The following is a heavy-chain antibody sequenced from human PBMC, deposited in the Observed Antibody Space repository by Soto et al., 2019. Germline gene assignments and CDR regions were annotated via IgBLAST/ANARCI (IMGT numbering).Heavy chain of an antibody. J-gene: IGHJ4*02. CDR1: GFTFSTYA. CDR2: IRGSGDTT. CDR3: ARGRRGSESYYYFDY. V-gene: IGHV3-23*01. D-gene: IGHD3-10*01. Sequence: EVQLLESGGGLEQPGGSLRFSCAASGFTFSTYAMSWVRQAPGKGLEWVSGIRGSGDTTFYADSVKGRFTISRDNSKNTLYLQMNSLRSDDTATYYCARGRRGSESYYYFDYWGQGAQLTVSS.